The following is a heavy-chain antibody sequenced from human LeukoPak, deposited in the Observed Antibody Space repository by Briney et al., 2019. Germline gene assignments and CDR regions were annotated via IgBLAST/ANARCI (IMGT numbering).Heavy chain of an antibody. V-gene: IGHV4-59*13. CDR3: ARAGIAGTTFDY. D-gene: IGHD1-1*01. J-gene: IGHJ4*02. CDR1: GGSISSYY. CDR2: IYYSGSI. Sequence: KPSETLSLTCTVSGGSISSYYWNWIWQPPGKGLEWIGYIYYSGSINYNPSLKSRVTISVDTSKHQFSLKLSSVTAADTAVYYCARAGIAGTTFDYWGQGTLVTVSS.